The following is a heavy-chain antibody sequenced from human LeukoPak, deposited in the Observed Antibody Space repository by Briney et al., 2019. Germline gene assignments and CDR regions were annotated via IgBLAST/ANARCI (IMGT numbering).Heavy chain of an antibody. CDR2: INHDASNT. CDR3: ARAAANWAIDY. CDR1: GFTFSGYW. V-gene: IGHV3-74*01. D-gene: IGHD7-27*01. Sequence: GSLRLPCAASGFTFSGYWVHWVRQAPGKGLVWVSLINHDASNTNYEDSVKGRFTISRDNAKNTLYLQMNSLGAEDTAVYYCARAAANWAIDYWGQGTLVTVSS. J-gene: IGHJ4*02.